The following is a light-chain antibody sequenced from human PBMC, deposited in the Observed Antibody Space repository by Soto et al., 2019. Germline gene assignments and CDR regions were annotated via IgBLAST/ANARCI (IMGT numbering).Light chain of an antibody. CDR1: QSIISY. Sequence: DIQMTQSPSSLSASVGDRVTITCRASQSIISYLNWYQQNPGKAPKLLIYAASSLQSGVPSRFSGRGSGTDFTLTISSLQPEDFATYYCQQSYSTPYTFGQGTKLEIK. CDR3: QQSYSTPYT. CDR2: AAS. V-gene: IGKV1-39*01. J-gene: IGKJ2*01.